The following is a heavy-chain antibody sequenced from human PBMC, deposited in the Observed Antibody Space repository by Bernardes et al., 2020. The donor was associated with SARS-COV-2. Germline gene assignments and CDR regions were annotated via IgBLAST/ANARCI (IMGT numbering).Heavy chain of an antibody. J-gene: IGHJ4*02. CDR1: GFTVSSNY. D-gene: IGHD6-13*01. CDR2: IYSGGNT. V-gene: IGHV3-66*01. CDR3: ARDYPGPAD. Sequence: GSLSLSCAASGFTVSSNYMSWVRQAPGKGLEWVSVIYSGGNTYSADSVKGRFTISRDNSKNTVYLQMNSLRAEDTAVYYCARDYPGPADWGQGTLVTVSS.